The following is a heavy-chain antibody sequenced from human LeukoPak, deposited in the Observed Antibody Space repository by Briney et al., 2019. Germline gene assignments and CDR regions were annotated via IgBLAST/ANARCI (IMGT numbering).Heavy chain of an antibody. CDR3: AKTSCGGSCYSYYYYGMDV. CDR1: GFTFRNYA. D-gene: IGHD2-15*01. J-gene: IGHJ6*02. V-gene: IGHV3-23*01. CDR2: ISGSGGST. Sequence: GGSLRLSCAASGFTFRNYAMNWVRQAPGKGLEWVSAISGSGGSTYYADSVKGRFTISRDSSKNTLYLQMNSLRAEDTAVYYCAKTSCGGSCYSYYYYGMDVWGQGTTVTVSS.